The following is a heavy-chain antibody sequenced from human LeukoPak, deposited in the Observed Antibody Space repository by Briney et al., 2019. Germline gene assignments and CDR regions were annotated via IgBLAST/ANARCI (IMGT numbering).Heavy chain of an antibody. CDR3: ARGLLGYSSGYYWEWFDP. CDR2: IYYSGST. V-gene: IGHV4-59*01. J-gene: IGHJ5*02. D-gene: IGHD3-22*01. CDR1: GGSISSYY. Sequence: SETLSLTCTVSGGSISSYYWSWIRQPPGKGLEWIGYIYYSGSTNYNPSLKSRVTISVDTSKNQFSLKLSSVTAADTAVYYCARGLLGYSSGYYWEWFDPWGQGTLVTVSS.